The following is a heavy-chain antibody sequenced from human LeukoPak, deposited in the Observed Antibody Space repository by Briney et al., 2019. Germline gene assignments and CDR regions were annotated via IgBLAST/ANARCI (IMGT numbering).Heavy chain of an antibody. V-gene: IGHV1-18*01. CDR3: ARDAPVTGSSSFDY. CDR2: ISAYNGNT. CDR1: GGTFSSYA. Sequence: GESLKVSCKASGGTFSSYAISWVRQAPGQGLEWMGWISAYNGNTNYAQKLQGRVTMTTDTSTSTAYMELRSLRSDDTAVYYCARDAPVTGSSSFDYWGQGTLVTVSS. D-gene: IGHD6-6*01. J-gene: IGHJ4*02.